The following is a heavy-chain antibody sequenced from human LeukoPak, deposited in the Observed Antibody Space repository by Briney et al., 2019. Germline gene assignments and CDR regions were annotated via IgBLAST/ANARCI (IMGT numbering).Heavy chain of an antibody. V-gene: IGHV1-2*02. CDR3: ERESYWSEVALRGYSGYEH. Sequence: ASVTVSFTASGYTFTVYYMHWVRQAPGQGLEWMGWINPNSGGTNCAQEFQGSVNITRDTSRSDAKMDVSWQRTDDTAVYYGERESYWSEVALRGYSGYEHWGQGTLVTVSS. CDR2: INPNSGGT. CDR1: GYTFTVYY. D-gene: IGHD5-12*01. J-gene: IGHJ4*02.